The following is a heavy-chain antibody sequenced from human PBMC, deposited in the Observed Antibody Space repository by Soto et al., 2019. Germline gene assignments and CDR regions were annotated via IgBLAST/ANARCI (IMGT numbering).Heavy chain of an antibody. V-gene: IGHV3-23*05. CDR2: IYGSGRGI. CDR3: AKDAVYNDGLWLMDH. Sequence: GGSLRLSCTASGLPHSSFAMLWVRQAPGKGLECVSGIYGSGRGIEYADSVKGRFTISRDNSKNTVYLQMTDLRADDTAVYYCAKDAVYNDGLWLMDHWGQGTQVTVSS. D-gene: IGHD2-21*01. J-gene: IGHJ4*02. CDR1: GLPHSSFA.